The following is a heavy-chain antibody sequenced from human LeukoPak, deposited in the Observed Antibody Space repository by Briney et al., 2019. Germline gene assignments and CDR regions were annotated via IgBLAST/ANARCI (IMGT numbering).Heavy chain of an antibody. V-gene: IGHV4-34*01. CDR2: INHSGST. Sequence: SETLSLTCAVYGGSFSGYYWSWIRQPPGKGLEWIGEINHSGSTNYSPSLKSRVTISVDTSKNQFSLKLSSVTAADTAVYYCARVKRVGIAAAGTAGYWGQGTLVTVSS. J-gene: IGHJ4*02. D-gene: IGHD6-13*01. CDR3: ARVKRVGIAAAGTAGY. CDR1: GGSFSGYY.